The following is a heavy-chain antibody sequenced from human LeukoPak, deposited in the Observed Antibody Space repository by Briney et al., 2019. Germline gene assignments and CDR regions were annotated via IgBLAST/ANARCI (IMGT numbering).Heavy chain of an antibody. CDR2: IYYSGST. D-gene: IGHD6-13*01. V-gene: IGHV4-61*01. Sequence: SETLSLTCTVSGGSFSSGSYYWSWIRQPPGKGLEWIGYIYYSGSTNYNPSLKSRVTISVDTSKNQFSLKLSSVTAADTAVYYCARGTYSSSWYYYYGMDVWGQGTTVTVSS. J-gene: IGHJ6*02. CDR3: ARGTYSSSWYYYYGMDV. CDR1: GGSFSSGSYY.